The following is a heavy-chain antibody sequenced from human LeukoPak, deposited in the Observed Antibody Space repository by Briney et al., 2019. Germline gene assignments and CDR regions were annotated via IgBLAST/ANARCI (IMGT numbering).Heavy chain of an antibody. D-gene: IGHD2-2*01. J-gene: IGHJ4*02. Sequence: PSETLSLTCTVSGGSVSSYFWYWFRQTPGKGLERIGYIYNSGSTDYNPSLKSRVAISVDTSENQFSLKLSSVTAADTAVYYCARDSSRSRAYLWGQGIRVTVSS. CDR3: ARDSSRSRAYL. CDR2: IYNSGST. V-gene: IGHV4-59*02. CDR1: GGSVSSYF.